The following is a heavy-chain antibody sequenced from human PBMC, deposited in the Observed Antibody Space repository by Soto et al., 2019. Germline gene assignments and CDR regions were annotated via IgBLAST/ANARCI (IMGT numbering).Heavy chain of an antibody. CDR1: GGTFSSYA. D-gene: IGHD6-25*01. Sequence: SVKVSCKASGGTFSSYAISWVRQAPGQGLEWMGGITPIFGTANYAQKFQGRVTITADESTSTAYMELSSLRSEDTAVYYCARDLSEYYYYSIDVWGPGTTVTVSS. CDR3: ARDLSEYYYYSIDV. J-gene: IGHJ6*02. V-gene: IGHV1-69*13. CDR2: ITPIFGTA.